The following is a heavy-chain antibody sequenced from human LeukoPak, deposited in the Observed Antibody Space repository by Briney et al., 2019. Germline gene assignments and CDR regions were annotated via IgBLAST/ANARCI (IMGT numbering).Heavy chain of an antibody. CDR1: GYSFTEFD. Sequence: ASVKVSCKASGYSFTEFDINWVRQASGQGLEWMGWMNPQSGNTDYAQKFQGRVTMTRNNSISTAYMELSGLRSEDTAIYYCAGGWEPYDYWFDPWGQGTLVTVSS. CDR3: AGGWEPYDYWFDP. J-gene: IGHJ5*02. CDR2: MNPQSGNT. D-gene: IGHD5-12*01. V-gene: IGHV1-8*01.